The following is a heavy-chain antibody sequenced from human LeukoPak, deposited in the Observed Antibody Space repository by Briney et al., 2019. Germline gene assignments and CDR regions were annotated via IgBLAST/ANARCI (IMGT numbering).Heavy chain of an antibody. CDR1: GFTISSYW. D-gene: IGHD1-26*01. V-gene: IGHV3-7*03. J-gene: IGHJ3*02. CDR3: ARGPGRAFDI. CDR2: IKQDGSEK. Sequence: GGSLRLSCAASGFTISSYWMSWVRQAPGKGLEWVANIKQDGSEKYYVDSVKGRFTISRDNAKNSLYLQMNSLRAEDTAVYYCARGPGRAFDIWGQGTMVTVSS.